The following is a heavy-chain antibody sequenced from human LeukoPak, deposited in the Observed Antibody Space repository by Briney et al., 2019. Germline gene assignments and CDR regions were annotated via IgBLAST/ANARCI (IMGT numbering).Heavy chain of an antibody. CDR2: FHYSGST. D-gene: IGHD1-14*01. V-gene: IGHV4-38-2*02. CDR3: ARLGLGAPTGNTGYDYYYLDV. J-gene: IGHJ6*03. CDR1: GYSISSAYY. Sequence: SETLSLTCTVSGYSISSAYYWGWIRQSPGKGLEWIGSFHYSGSTSYNPSLKSRVTISVDSSKNQFSLKLSSVTAADTAVYYCARLGLGAPTGNTGYDYYYLDVWGKGTTVTISS.